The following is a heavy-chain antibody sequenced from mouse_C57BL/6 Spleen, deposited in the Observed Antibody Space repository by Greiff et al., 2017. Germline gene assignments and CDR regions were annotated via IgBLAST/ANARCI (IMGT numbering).Heavy chain of an antibody. CDR2: INPGSGGT. Sequence: VQLQQSGAELVRPGTSVKVSCKASGYAFTNYLIEWVKQRPGQGLEWIGVINPGSGGTNYNEKFKGKATLTADKSSSTAYMQLSSLTSEDSAVYFCAREGINCAMDYWGQGTSVTVSS. CDR3: AREGINCAMDY. J-gene: IGHJ4*01. V-gene: IGHV1-54*01. D-gene: IGHD5-2*01. CDR1: GYAFTNYL.